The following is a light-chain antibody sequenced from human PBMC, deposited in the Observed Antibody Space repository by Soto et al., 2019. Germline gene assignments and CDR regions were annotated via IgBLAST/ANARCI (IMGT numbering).Light chain of an antibody. V-gene: IGKV3-20*01. Sequence: EGGVTPSPATLSVSPRARTTLSCRASQTVRDNLGWYQQKPGQHPRLLIYGESSRATGIPDRFSGSGSGTDFTLTISRLEPEDFAVYYRQQYGSSGTVGQGTKVDIK. CDR2: GES. CDR1: QTVRDN. J-gene: IGKJ1*01. CDR3: QQYGSSGT.